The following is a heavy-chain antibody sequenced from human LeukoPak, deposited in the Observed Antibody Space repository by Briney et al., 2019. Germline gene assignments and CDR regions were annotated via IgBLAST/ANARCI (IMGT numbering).Heavy chain of an antibody. CDR3: ARRRYYDSTGYFE. J-gene: IGHJ1*01. D-gene: IGHD3-22*01. CDR1: GDYISSSSYY. CDR2: IYHSRRT. V-gene: IGHV4-39*01. Sequence: SETLSLTCAVSGDYISSSSYYWGWIRQSPGTGLEWIGDIYHSRRTYYNPSLKSRLAISIDTSKNQFSLRLRSMTAADTAVFYCARRRYYDSTGYFEWGRGTLVTVSS.